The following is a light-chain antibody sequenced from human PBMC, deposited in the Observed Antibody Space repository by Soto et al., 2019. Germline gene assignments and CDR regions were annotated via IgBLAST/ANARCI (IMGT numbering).Light chain of an antibody. CDR1: NIGSKN. CDR3: QVWDSSTAVV. Sequence: SYELTQPLSVSVALGQTARITCGGNNIGSKNVHWYQQKPGQAPVLVIYRASNRPSGIPERFSGSNSGNTATLTISRAQAGDEADYYCQVWDSSTAVVFGGGTKVTVL. CDR2: RAS. V-gene: IGLV3-9*01. J-gene: IGLJ2*01.